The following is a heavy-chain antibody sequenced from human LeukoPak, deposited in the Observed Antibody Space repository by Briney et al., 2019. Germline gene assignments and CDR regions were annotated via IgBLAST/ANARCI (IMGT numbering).Heavy chain of an antibody. J-gene: IGHJ5*02. D-gene: IGHD2-2*01. V-gene: IGHV1-18*04. Sequence: GASVKVSCKASGYTFTGYYMHWVRQAPGQGLEWMGWISAYNGNTNYAQKLQGRVTMTTDTSTSTAYMELRSLRSDDTAVYYCARGGAVYCSSTSCYPVPLGWFDPWGQGTLVTVSS. CDR3: ARGGAVYCSSTSCYPVPLGWFDP. CDR2: ISAYNGNT. CDR1: GYTFTGYY.